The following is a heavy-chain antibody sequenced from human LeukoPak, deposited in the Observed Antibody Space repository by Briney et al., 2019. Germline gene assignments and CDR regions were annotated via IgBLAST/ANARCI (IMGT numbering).Heavy chain of an antibody. Sequence: GGSLRLSCAASGFTFSTYVMSWVRQAPGKGLQWVSSISGSGGSTYYADSVKGRFTISRDNSKNTLYLQMNSLRAEDTAVYYCARGFGVAVLDYWGQGTLVTVSS. J-gene: IGHJ4*02. CDR1: GFTFSTYV. D-gene: IGHD6-19*01. CDR3: ARGFGVAVLDY. V-gene: IGHV3-23*01. CDR2: ISGSGGST.